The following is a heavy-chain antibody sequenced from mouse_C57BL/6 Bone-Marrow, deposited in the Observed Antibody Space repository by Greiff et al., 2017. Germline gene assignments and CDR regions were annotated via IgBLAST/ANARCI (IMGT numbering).Heavy chain of an antibody. CDR3: ARRGYYGHFDY. V-gene: IGHV5-6*01. CDR1: GFTFSSYG. Sequence: EVKLMESGGDLVKPGGSLKLSCAASGFTFSSYGMSWVRQTPDKRLEWVATISSGGSYTYYPDSVKGRITISRDNAKNTLYLQMSSLKSEDTAMYYCARRGYYGHFDYWGQGTTLTVSS. J-gene: IGHJ2*01. D-gene: IGHD1-1*01. CDR2: ISSGGSYT.